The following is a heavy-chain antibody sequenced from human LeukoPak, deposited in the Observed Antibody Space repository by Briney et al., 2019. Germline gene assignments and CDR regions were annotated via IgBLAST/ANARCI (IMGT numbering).Heavy chain of an antibody. CDR1: GFTFSNFE. CDR3: ARGSTFGGVISDF. Sequence: PGGSLRLSCAASGFTFSNFEMNWVRQIPGKGLEWLSFITRSSRIIYYADSVKGRFTISRGNANNSLHLQMNSLRVEDTGIYFCARGSTFGGVISDFWGQGTLVTVSS. V-gene: IGHV3-48*03. D-gene: IGHD3-16*02. CDR2: ITRSSRII. J-gene: IGHJ4*02.